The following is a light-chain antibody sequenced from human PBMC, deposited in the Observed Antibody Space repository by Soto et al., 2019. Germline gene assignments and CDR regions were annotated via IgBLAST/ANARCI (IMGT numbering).Light chain of an antibody. CDR1: QRVSSY. CDR3: QQRSNWPPA. J-gene: IGKJ4*01. V-gene: IGKV3-11*01. Sequence: EIVLTQSPATLSLSPGERATLSCRASQRVSSYLAWYQQKPGQAPRLLIYDASNRATGIPARFSGSGSGTDCTLTISSLEPEDFAGYYCQQRSNWPPAFGGGTKVEIK. CDR2: DAS.